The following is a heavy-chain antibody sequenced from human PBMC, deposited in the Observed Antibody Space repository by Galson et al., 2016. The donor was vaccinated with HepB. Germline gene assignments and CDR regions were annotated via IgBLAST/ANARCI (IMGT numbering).Heavy chain of an antibody. Sequence: SLRLSCAASGFTVSNNYMSWVRQAPGKGLEWVSVIYSGGTTYYADSVKGRITISRDSSKNTLYIQINSLRAEDTAVYYCARSPNWNFLWGQGTLVTVSS. CDR2: IYSGGTT. V-gene: IGHV3-66*01. CDR3: ARSPNWNFL. CDR1: GFTVSNNY. D-gene: IGHD1-1*01. J-gene: IGHJ4*02.